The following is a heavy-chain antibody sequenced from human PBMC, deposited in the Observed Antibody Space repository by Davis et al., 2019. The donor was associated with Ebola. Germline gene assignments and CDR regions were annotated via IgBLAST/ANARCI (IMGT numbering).Heavy chain of an antibody. J-gene: IGHJ5*02. CDR3: AGSDFDP. CDR1: GFTFTNSA. V-gene: IGHV1-58*01. Sequence: AASVNVSCKASGFTFTNSAVQWVRQARGQRLEWIGWIVVGSGNTNYAQKFQERVTITRYMSTSTAYIELSSLRSEDTAVYYCAGSDFDPWGQGTLVTVSS. CDR2: IVVGSGNT.